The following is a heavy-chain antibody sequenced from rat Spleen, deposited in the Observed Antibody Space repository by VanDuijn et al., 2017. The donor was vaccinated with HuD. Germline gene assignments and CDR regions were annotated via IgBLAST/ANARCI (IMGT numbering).Heavy chain of an antibody. D-gene: IGHD1-2*01. CDR1: GFTFKNYW. V-gene: IGHV5-31*01. CDR3: TRGPTYYYSSYIYEWYFDF. J-gene: IGHJ1*01. CDR2: ITNTGGST. Sequence: EVQLVESGGGLVQPGRSLKLSCVDSGFTFKNYWMTWIRQAPGKGREWVGSITNTGGSTYYPDSVKGRFTISRENAKSTLSLQMNSLRSEDTATYDCTRGPTYYYSSYIYEWYFDFWGPGTMVTVSS.